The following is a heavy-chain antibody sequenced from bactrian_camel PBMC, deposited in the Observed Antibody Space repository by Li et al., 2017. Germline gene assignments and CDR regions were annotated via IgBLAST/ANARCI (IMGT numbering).Heavy chain of an antibody. CDR1: GYPFVGKS. CDR2: ISHDGGST. CDR3: AKGFFEYTS. J-gene: IGHJ4*01. Sequence: VQLVESGGGSVQAGGSLTLSCAVSGYPFVGKSMGWFRQAPGKGLEWVSAISHDGGSTYYADSVDGRFTISRDDAKNTLYLHLNSLKTEDTAMYYCAKGFFEYTSWGQRTQVTVS. V-gene: IGHV3S1*01.